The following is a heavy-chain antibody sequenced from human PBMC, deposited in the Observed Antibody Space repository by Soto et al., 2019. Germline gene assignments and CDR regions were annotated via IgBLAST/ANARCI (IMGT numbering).Heavy chain of an antibody. D-gene: IGHD1-1*01. CDR1: GFSFSSYG. Sequence: QVQLVESGGGVVQPGRSLRLSCAASGFSFSSYGMHWVRQAPGKGLEWVAMISYDGTDEYYADSVKGRFTISRDNSKNAVYLQMNRLRAEDTAVHYCAKQESDCNDHFDYWGQGTLVTAS. CDR2: ISYDGTDE. J-gene: IGHJ4*02. CDR3: AKQESDCNDHFDY. V-gene: IGHV3-30*18.